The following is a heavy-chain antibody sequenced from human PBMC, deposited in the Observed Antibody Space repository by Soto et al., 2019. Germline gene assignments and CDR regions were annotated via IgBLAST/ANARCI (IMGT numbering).Heavy chain of an antibody. D-gene: IGHD3-16*01. CDR2: MNAKSGDT. CDR3: ARGNPFNYAGFDV. V-gene: IGHV1-8*02. Sequence: ASVKVSFKASGYTFSDFDINWLRQAAGQGPEWMGWMNAKSGDTFSAQRFQGKFTMTWDTSLSTAYMEVGSLTSDDAAIYYCARGNPFNYAGFDVWGQGTTVTVSS. CDR1: GYTFSDFD. J-gene: IGHJ6*02.